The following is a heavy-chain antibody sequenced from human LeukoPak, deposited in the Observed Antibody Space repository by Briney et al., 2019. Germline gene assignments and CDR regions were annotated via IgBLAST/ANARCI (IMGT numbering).Heavy chain of an antibody. V-gene: IGHV3-33*01. CDR2: IWDDGSNK. D-gene: IGHD3-3*01. CDR1: GFTFSSYG. CDR3: ATALWSGYYNPFDY. J-gene: IGHJ4*02. Sequence: GGSLRLSCAASGFTFSSYGMHWVRQAPGKGLEWVAVIWDDGSNKYYADSVKGRFTISRDNSKNTLYLQMNSLRAEDTAVYHCATALWSGYYNPFDYWGQGILVTVSS.